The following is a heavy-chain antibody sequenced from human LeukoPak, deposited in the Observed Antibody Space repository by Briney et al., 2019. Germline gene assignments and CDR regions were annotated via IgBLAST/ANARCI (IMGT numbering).Heavy chain of an antibody. CDR1: GFTFSSYW. CDR3: ATMNLRDSGDY. Sequence: PGGSLRLSCAASGFTFSSYWMHWVRQAPGKGLEWVANIKQDGSEIYYVASVKGRFTISRDNAKNSLYLQMNSLRAEDTAVYYCATMNLRDSGDYWGQGTLVTVSS. CDR2: IKQDGSEI. V-gene: IGHV3-7*01. D-gene: IGHD3-22*01. J-gene: IGHJ4*02.